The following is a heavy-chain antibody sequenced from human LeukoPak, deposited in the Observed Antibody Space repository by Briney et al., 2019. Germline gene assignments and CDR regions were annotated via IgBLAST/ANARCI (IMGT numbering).Heavy chain of an antibody. CDR3: AREGPESAAGTTYYYYYYMDV. V-gene: IGHV4-59*12. Sequence: SETLSLTCTVSGGSISSYYWSWIRQPPGKGLEWIGYIYYSGSTNYNPSLKSRVTISVDTSKNQFSLQLNSVTPEDTAVYYCAREGPESAAGTTYYYYYYMDVWGKGTTVTVSS. CDR2: IYYSGST. D-gene: IGHD6-13*01. CDR1: GGSISSYY. J-gene: IGHJ6*03.